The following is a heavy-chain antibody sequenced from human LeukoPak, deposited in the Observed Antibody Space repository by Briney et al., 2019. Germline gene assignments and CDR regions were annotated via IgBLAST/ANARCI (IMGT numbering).Heavy chain of an antibody. D-gene: IGHD2-2*01. CDR2: IIGSSDST. Sequence: GGSLRLSCAASGFIFSSYAMSWVRQAPGKGLEWVSAIIGSSDSTLFADSVKGRFTISRDNSKNTLYLQMNSLRAEDTAVYYCAKTQRDCSSTSCSRYFGMDVWGQGTTVTVSS. V-gene: IGHV3-23*01. CDR1: GFIFSSYA. J-gene: IGHJ6*02. CDR3: AKTQRDCSSTSCSRYFGMDV.